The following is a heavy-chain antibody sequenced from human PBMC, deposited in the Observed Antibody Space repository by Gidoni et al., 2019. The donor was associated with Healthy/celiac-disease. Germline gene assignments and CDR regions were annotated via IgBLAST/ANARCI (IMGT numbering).Heavy chain of an antibody. CDR1: GGSFSGYY. V-gene: IGHV4-34*01. Sequence: QVQLQQWGAGLLKPSETLSLTCAVYGGSFSGYYWSWIRQPPGKGLECIGEINHSGSTNYNPSLMSRVTISVGTSKNQFSRKLSSVTAADTAVYYCARAVRSGWLRDFDYWGQGTLVTVSS. CDR2: INHSGST. D-gene: IGHD5-12*01. CDR3: ARAVRSGWLRDFDY. J-gene: IGHJ4*02.